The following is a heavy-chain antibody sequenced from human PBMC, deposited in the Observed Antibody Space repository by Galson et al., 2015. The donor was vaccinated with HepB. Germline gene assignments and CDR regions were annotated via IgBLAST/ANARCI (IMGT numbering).Heavy chain of an antibody. V-gene: IGHV4-59*01. J-gene: IGHJ4*02. CDR3: ARFTPVTSNWSSGWYSPYYFDY. CDR2: IYYSGST. CDR1: GGSISSYY. D-gene: IGHD6-19*01. Sequence: ETLSLTCTVSGGSISSYYWSWIRQPPGKGLEWIGYIYYSGSTNYNPSLKSRVTISVDTSKNQFSLKLSSVTAADTAVYYCARFTPVTSNWSSGWYSPYYFDYWGQGTLVTVSS.